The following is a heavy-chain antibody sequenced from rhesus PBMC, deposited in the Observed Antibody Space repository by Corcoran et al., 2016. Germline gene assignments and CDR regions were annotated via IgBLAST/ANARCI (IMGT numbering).Heavy chain of an antibody. CDR1: GGSISIGYG. CDR2: FYGSIGST. CDR3: ARKGYEDDYGYYYTFDY. V-gene: IGHV4S7*01. Sequence: QVQLQESGPGLVKPSATLSLTCAVSGGSISIGYGWCWLRQPPRTGLEWIGHFYGSIGSTYYNPSLKSRVTISKDTSKNQFSLKLSSVTAADTAVYYCARKGYEDDYGYYYTFDYWGQGVLVTVSS. D-gene: IGHD3-9*01. J-gene: IGHJ4*01.